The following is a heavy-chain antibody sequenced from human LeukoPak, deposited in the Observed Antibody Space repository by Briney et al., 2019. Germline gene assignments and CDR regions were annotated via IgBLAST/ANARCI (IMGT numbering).Heavy chain of an antibody. J-gene: IGHJ4*02. CDR3: AKDRGRYYDSSGYYWGYYFDS. Sequence: PGGSLRLSCAASGFTFNTYAVNWVRQAPGKGLEWVSTISGSGGSTYYADSVKGRFTISRDNSKNTLYLQMSRLRAEDTAVYYCAKDRGRYYDSSGYYWGYYFDSWGQGILVTVST. V-gene: IGHV3-23*01. CDR2: ISGSGGST. D-gene: IGHD3-22*01. CDR1: GFTFNTYA.